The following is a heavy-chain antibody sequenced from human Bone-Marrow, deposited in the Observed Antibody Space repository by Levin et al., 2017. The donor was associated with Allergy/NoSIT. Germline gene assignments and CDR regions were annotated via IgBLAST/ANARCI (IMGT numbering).Heavy chain of an antibody. CDR2: FDPGDDET. D-gene: IGHD6-6*01. CDR3: TTASSSASEIHYYFHATDV. J-gene: IGHJ6*02. Sequence: ASVKVSCKVSGSTLTALAMHWVRQAPGKGLEWVGGFDPGDDETVYAQTFQGRVIMTEDASTDTAYMELSSLRSEDTAVYYCTTASSSASEIHYYFHATDVWGQGTTVTVSS. CDR1: GSTLTALA. V-gene: IGHV1-24*01.